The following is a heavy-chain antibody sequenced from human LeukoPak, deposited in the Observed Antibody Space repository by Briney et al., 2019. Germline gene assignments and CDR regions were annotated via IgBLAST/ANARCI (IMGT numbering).Heavy chain of an antibody. V-gene: IGHV3-7*03. CDR1: GFTFSTYW. D-gene: IGHD3-22*01. Sequence: GGSLRLSCAASGFTFSTYWMNWYRQAPGKGLEWVGNINQDASEINYVDSVRGRFTISRDNAKNSLHLQMNSLKTEDTAVYYCTRDYNYYNSSGRFDYWGPGTLVTVSS. CDR3: TRDYNYYNSSGRFDY. J-gene: IGHJ4*02. CDR2: INQDASEI.